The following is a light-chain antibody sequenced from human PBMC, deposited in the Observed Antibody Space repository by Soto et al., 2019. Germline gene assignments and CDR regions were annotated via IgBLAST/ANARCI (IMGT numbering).Light chain of an antibody. CDR3: SSYTSISTYV. CDR2: DVT. Sequence: QSALTQPASVSGSPGQSITISCTGTSSDVGGYNYVSWYQQHPGKAPKLIIYDVTNRPSGVSNRFSGSKSGNTASLTISGLQAEDEADYYCSSYTSISTYVFGTGTKVTVL. J-gene: IGLJ1*01. V-gene: IGLV2-14*01. CDR1: SSDVGGYNY.